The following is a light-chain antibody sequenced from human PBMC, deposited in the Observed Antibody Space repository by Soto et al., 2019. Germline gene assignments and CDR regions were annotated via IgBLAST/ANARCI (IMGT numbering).Light chain of an antibody. Sequence: QSALTQPASVSGSPGQSITISCTGTSSDVGGYNYVSWYQQHPGKAPKLMIYDVSNRPSGVSNRFSGSKSGNTASLTISGLQAEDEADYYCSSYTSSSTLLDVFGTGTTLTLL. J-gene: IGLJ1*01. V-gene: IGLV2-14*01. CDR2: DVS. CDR1: SSDVGGYNY. CDR3: SSYTSSSTLLDV.